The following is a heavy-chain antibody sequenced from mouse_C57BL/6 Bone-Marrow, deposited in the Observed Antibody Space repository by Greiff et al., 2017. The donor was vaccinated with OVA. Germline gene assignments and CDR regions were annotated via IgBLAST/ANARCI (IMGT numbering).Heavy chain of an antibody. Sequence: QVQLQQPGAELVKPGASVKLSCKASGYTFTSYWMQWVTQRPGQGLEWIGEIDPSDSYTNYNQKFKGKATLTVDTSSSTAYMQLNSLTSEDSAVYYCASAVFAYWGQGTLVTVSA. J-gene: IGHJ3*01. CDR3: ASAVFAY. V-gene: IGHV1-50*01. CDR2: IDPSDSYT. CDR1: GYTFTSYW.